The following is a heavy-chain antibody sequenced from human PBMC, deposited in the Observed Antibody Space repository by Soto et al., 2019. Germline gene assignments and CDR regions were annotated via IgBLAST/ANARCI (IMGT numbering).Heavy chain of an antibody. CDR2: VYHNGTS. Sequence: VHLQESGPGLVKPSGTVSLTCVVSGGSIRSTNWWAWVRQTPGKGLGWIGEVYHNGTSNYNPSLKGRATISVDRAKDQVSLRLNSVIDADTAVYYCARDLDRYCSVTSCHAMDVWGQGTPVTVS. CDR3: ARDLDRYCSVTSCHAMDV. J-gene: IGHJ6*02. CDR1: GGSIRSTNW. V-gene: IGHV4-4*02. D-gene: IGHD2-15*01.